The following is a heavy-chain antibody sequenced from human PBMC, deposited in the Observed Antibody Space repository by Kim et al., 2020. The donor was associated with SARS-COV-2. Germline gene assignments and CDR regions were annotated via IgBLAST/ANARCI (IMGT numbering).Heavy chain of an antibody. Sequence: SETLSLTCDVYDGSVSGYYWSWIRQAPGKGLEWIGEINHTGSTTYNPSLKRRVTMSVDTSKNQLSLKLSSVTAADTAVYFCARGRGGYDPHAFDIWGQGT. CDR1: DGSVSGYY. CDR2: INHTGST. CDR3: ARGRGGYDPHAFDI. D-gene: IGHD5-12*01. V-gene: IGHV4-34*01. J-gene: IGHJ3*02.